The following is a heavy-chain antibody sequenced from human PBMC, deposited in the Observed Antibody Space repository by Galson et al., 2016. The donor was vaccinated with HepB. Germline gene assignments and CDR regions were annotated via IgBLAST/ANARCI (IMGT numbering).Heavy chain of an antibody. CDR2: IYHSGST. J-gene: IGHJ3*02. CDR3: ARISRSSSWYSIREGGTFDI. V-gene: IGHV4-4*02. D-gene: IGHD6-13*01. Sequence: ETLSLTCAVSGASISGSNWRSWVRQSPGKGLEGIGEIYHSGSTNYNPSLKSRVTISVDKSKNQFSLKMSSVTAADTAVYYCARISRSSSWYSIREGGTFDIWGQGTMVTVSS. CDR1: GASISGSNW.